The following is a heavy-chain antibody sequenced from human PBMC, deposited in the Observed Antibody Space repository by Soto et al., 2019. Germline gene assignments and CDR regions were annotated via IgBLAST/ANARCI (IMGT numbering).Heavy chain of an antibody. CDR2: INPNSGGT. CDR1: GYTFTGYY. J-gene: IGHJ6*02. Sequence: ASAKVSCKASGYTFTGYYMHWVRQAPGQGLEWMGWINPNSGGTNYAQKFQGWVTMTRDTSISTAYMELSRLRSDDTAVYYCARRESSSSYGMDVWGQGTTVTVSS. CDR3: ARRESSSSYGMDV. D-gene: IGHD6-6*01. V-gene: IGHV1-2*04.